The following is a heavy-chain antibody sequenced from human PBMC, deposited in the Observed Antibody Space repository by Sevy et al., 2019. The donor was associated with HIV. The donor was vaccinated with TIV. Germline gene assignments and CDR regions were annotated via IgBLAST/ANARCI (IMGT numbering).Heavy chain of an antibody. CDR2: INHSGST. CDR3: ARGDSSSWWVDWFDP. V-gene: IGHV4-34*01. Sequence: SETLSLTCAVYGGSFSGYYWSWIRQPPGKGLEWIGEINHSGSTNYNPSLKSRVTISVDTSKNQFSVKLSSVTAADTAVYYCARGDSSSWWVDWFDPWGQGTLVTVSS. CDR1: GGSFSGYY. D-gene: IGHD6-13*01. J-gene: IGHJ5*02.